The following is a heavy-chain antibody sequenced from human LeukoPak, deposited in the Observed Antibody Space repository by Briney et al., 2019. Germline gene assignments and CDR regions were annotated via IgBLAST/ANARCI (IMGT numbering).Heavy chain of an antibody. D-gene: IGHD5-18*01. J-gene: IGHJ5*02. CDR3: AREPTDDVDTVRFDP. CDR1: GYTFTGYY. CDR2: INPNSGGT. Sequence: ASVNVSCKASGYTFTGYYMHWVRQAPGQGLEWMGWINPNSGGTNYAQKFQGRVTMTRDTSISTAYMELCRLRSDDTAVYYCAREPTDDVDTVRFDPWGQGTLVTVSS. V-gene: IGHV1-2*02.